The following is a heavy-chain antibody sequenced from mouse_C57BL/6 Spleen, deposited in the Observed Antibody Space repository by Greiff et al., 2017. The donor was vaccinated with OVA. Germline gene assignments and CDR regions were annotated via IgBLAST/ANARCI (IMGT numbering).Heavy chain of an antibody. D-gene: IGHD4-1*01. V-gene: IGHV5-9-1*02. CDR2: ISSGGDYI. CDR3: TREEANWSWFAY. CDR1: GFTFSSYA. J-gene: IGHJ3*01. Sequence: EVQLVESGEGLVKPGGSLKLSCAASGFTFSSYAMSWVRQTPEKRLEWVAYISSGGDYIYYADTVKGRFTISRDNARNTLYLQMSSLKSEDTAMYYCTREEANWSWFAYWGQGTLVTVSA.